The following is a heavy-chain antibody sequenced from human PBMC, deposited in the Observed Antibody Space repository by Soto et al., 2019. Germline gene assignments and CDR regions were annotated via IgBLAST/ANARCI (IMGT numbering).Heavy chain of an antibody. CDR1: GGSISNSSYY. CDR2: IYYTGTS. CDR3: TRLQRRWLSSDS. J-gene: IGHJ4*02. D-gene: IGHD5-12*01. V-gene: IGHV4-39*01. Sequence: QLQLQESGPGLVKPSETLSLTCTVSGGSISNSSYYWGWIRQPPGKGLEWIGHIYYTGTSYSNPSLKGRVTHSVDTSKNQFSLKLNSMTAADTAVFYCTRLQRRWLSSDSWGQGTLVTVSS.